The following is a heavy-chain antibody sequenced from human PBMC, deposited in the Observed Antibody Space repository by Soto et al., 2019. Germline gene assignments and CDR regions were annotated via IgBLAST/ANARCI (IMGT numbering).Heavy chain of an antibody. J-gene: IGHJ3*02. D-gene: IGHD2-2*01. CDR2: IYYSGST. V-gene: IGHV4-31*03. CDR1: GGSISSGGYY. Sequence: QVQLQESGPGLVKPSQTLSLTCTVSGGSISSGGYYWSWIRQHPGKGLEWIGYIYYSGSTYYNPSLKSRVTIAVNTSKNQFSVKLRSVTAADTAEYYCARDGGYCSSTSCYGGDDAFDIWGQGTMVTVSS. CDR3: ARDGGYCSSTSCYGGDDAFDI.